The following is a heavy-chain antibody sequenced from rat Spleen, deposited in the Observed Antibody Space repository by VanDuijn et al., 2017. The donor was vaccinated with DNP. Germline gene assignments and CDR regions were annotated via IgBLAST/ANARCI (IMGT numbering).Heavy chain of an antibody. Sequence: QVQLKESGPGLVQPSQTLSLTCTVAGFSLTSYYVHWVRQPPGKDLEWMGVIWNTGATQFNSALKSRLSISKDTSKSQVFLKMNSLQTEDTAIYFCARVYYGFPYWYFDLWGPGTMVTVSS. J-gene: IGHJ1*01. D-gene: IGHD1-6*01. CDR1: GFSLTSYY. CDR3: ARVYYGFPYWYFDL. V-gene: IGHV2-41*01. CDR2: IWNTGAT.